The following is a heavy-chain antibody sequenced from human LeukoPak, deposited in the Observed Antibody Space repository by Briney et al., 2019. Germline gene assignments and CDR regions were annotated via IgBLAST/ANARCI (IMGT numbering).Heavy chain of an antibody. J-gene: IGHJ6*03. V-gene: IGHV4-59*01. CDR3: ARTAYYDFWSGYSSSYYYMDV. Sequence: PSETLSLTCTVSGGSISSYYWSWLRQPPGKGLEWIGYIYYSGSTNYNPYLKSRVTISVDTSKNQFSLKLSSVTAADTAVYYCARTAYYDFWSGYSSSYYYMDVWGKGTTVTVSS. CDR2: IYYSGST. D-gene: IGHD3-3*01. CDR1: GGSISSYY.